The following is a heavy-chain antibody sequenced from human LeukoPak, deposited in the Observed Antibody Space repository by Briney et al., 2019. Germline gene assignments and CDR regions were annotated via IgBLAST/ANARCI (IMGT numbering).Heavy chain of an antibody. Sequence: ASVKVSCKASGYAFSAYYMHWVRQAPGQGLEWMGWINPNSGGTNYAQKFQGRVTMTRDTSISTAYMELSRLRSDDTAVYYCARVSPGYSSSWYYYYMDVWGKGTTVTVSS. CDR3: ARVSPGYSSSWYYYYMDV. CDR1: GYAFSAYY. CDR2: INPNSGGT. J-gene: IGHJ6*03. D-gene: IGHD6-13*01. V-gene: IGHV1-2*02.